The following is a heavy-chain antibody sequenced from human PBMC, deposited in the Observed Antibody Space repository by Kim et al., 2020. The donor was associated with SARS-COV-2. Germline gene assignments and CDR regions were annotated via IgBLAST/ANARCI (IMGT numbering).Heavy chain of an antibody. Sequence: GGSLRLSCAASGFSVSSKYMTWVRQAPGKGLEWVSVIYVDGSTYYAASVMGRFTIFRDNSKNTPYLQMNSRRAEDTAAEYCTRGVLDGYCSWGMGTL. J-gene: IGHJ4*02. D-gene: IGHD2-2*03. CDR3: TRGVLDGYCS. CDR1: GFSVSSKY. V-gene: IGHV3-53*01. CDR2: IYVDGST.